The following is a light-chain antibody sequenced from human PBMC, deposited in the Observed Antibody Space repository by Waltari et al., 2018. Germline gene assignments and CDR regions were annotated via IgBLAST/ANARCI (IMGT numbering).Light chain of an antibody. J-gene: IGKJ1*01. CDR3: QLGYTTPRT. Sequence: IQMPQSPSSLSASVGDRVTITCLPSQNIHNFLNWYQQKPGKAPDLLIYAASSLQTGVPSRFSGSGSGTDFTLTISGLQPEDFAVYFCQLGYTTPRTFGQGTKVEIK. V-gene: IGKV1-39*01. CDR1: QNIHNF. CDR2: AAS.